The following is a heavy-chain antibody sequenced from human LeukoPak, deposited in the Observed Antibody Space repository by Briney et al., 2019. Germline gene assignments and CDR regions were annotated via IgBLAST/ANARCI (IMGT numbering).Heavy chain of an antibody. Sequence: PGGSLRLSCAASGFTFSSYAMSWVRQAPGKGLEWVSAISGSGGSTYYADSVKGRFTISRDNSKNTLYLQMNSLRAEDTAVYYCARRLVVAATPYYYYGMDVWGQGTTVTVSS. D-gene: IGHD2-15*01. CDR1: GFTFSSYA. CDR2: ISGSGGST. CDR3: ARRLVVAATPYYYYGMDV. V-gene: IGHV3-23*01. J-gene: IGHJ6*02.